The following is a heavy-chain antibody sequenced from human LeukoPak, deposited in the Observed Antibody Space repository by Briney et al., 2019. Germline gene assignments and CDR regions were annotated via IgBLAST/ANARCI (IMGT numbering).Heavy chain of an antibody. J-gene: IGHJ3*02. CDR3: ASPYSSGWHDAFDI. Sequence: SETLSLTCTVSGGTISSYYWSWIRQPAGKGLEWIGRIYTSGSTNYNPSLKSRVTMSVDTSKNQFSPKLSSVTAADTAVYYCASPYSSGWHDAFDIWGQGTMVTVSS. D-gene: IGHD6-19*01. V-gene: IGHV4-4*07. CDR1: GGTISSYY. CDR2: IYTSGST.